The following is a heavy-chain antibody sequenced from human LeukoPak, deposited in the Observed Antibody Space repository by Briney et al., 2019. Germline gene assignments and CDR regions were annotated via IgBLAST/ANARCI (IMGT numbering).Heavy chain of an antibody. CDR2: IVASSGAT. CDR1: GFSFSNYA. D-gene: IGHD5-12*01. V-gene: IGHV3-23*01. CDR3: AKGGYDYVEIGYFDY. Sequence: GGSLRLSCAASGFSFSNYAMNWVRQAPGKGLEWVSLIVASSGATFYADSVKGRFTISRDKSKNTLYLQMKSLRAEDTAVYYCAKGGYDYVEIGYFDYWGQGALVTVSS. J-gene: IGHJ4*03.